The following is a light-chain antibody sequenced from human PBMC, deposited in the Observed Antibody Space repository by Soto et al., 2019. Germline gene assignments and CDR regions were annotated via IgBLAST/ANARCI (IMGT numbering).Light chain of an antibody. V-gene: IGLV7-46*01. Sequence: QTVVTQEPSLTVSPGGTVTLTCGSSTGAVTSGHYPYWFQQKPGQAPRTLIYDTSNTHSWTPARFSGSLLGGKAALTLSGAQPEDDADYYCLLYYSGGRRVFGGGTKLTVL. CDR2: DTS. CDR1: TGAVTSGHY. CDR3: LLYYSGGRRV. J-gene: IGLJ2*01.